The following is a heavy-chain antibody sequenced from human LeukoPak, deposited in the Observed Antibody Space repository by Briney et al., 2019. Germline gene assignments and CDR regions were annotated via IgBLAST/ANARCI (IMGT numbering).Heavy chain of an antibody. Sequence: SETLSLTCAVSGGSFSGYYWSWIRQPPGKVLEWIGYIYTSGSTNYNPSLKSRVTISVDTSKNQCSLKLSSVTAADTAVYYCARHGGGRRAFDIWGQGTMVTVSS. CDR2: IYTSGST. D-gene: IGHD3-16*01. CDR1: GGSFSGYY. CDR3: ARHGGGRRAFDI. V-gene: IGHV4-4*09. J-gene: IGHJ3*02.